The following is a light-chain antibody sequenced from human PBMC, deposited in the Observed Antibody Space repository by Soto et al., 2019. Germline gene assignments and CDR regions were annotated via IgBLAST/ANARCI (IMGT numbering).Light chain of an antibody. J-gene: IGKJ1*01. V-gene: IGKV3-20*01. Sequence: EIVLTQSPGTLSLSPGERATLSCGASQSVSNNYLAWYQQKPGQAPRLLIYGASGRATGIPDRFSGSGSGTDFILTISRLEPEDFVVYYCQQYGSSPRTFGQGTKVEIK. CDR3: QQYGSSPRT. CDR2: GAS. CDR1: QSVSNNY.